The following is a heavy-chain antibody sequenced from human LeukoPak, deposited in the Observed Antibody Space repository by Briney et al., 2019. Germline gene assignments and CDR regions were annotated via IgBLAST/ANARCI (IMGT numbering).Heavy chain of an antibody. CDR1: GGSFRGSY. V-gene: IGHV4-34*01. CDR2: INDSGNT. CDR3: AREANSGWGISWFDP. D-gene: IGHD6-19*01. J-gene: IGHJ5*02. Sequence: SETLSLTCGVYGGSFRGSYWSWIRQTPGKGLEWVGEINDSGNTNDNPSLKSRVTLSVDTSKNQFSLKLSSVTAADTAVYYCAREANSGWGISWFDPWGQGTLVTVSS.